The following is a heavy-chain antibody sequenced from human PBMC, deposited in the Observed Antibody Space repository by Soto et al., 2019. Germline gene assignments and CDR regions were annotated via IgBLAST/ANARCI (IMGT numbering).Heavy chain of an antibody. CDR3: ARDDCSGGSCYTPTGAFDA. CDR2: INPVNGHT. V-gene: IGHV1-3*05. Sequence: QVELVQSGAEEKKPGASVKVSCKASGYTFTTYAMHWVRQAPGQRLEWMGWINPVNGHTKYSQKFQGRVTFAGDTSASTAYMELGRLTSDDTAVYYCARDDCSGGSCYTPTGAFDAWGQGTMVTVSS. D-gene: IGHD2-15*01. J-gene: IGHJ3*01. CDR1: GYTFTTYA.